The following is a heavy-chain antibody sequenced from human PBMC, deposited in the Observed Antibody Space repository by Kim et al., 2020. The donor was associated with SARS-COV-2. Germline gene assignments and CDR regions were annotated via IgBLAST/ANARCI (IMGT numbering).Heavy chain of an antibody. J-gene: IGHJ5*02. D-gene: IGHD3-10*01. Sequence: GGSLRLSCAASGFTFSSYAMLWVRQAPGKGLEWVAVISFDGSNKYYGDSVKGRFTVSRDNSKNTLYLQMNSLRAEDTAVYYCARQGVRGPTYWFDPLGQGTLVTVPS. CDR3: ARQGVRGPTYWFDP. CDR2: ISFDGSNK. CDR1: GFTFSSYA. V-gene: IGHV3-30*04.